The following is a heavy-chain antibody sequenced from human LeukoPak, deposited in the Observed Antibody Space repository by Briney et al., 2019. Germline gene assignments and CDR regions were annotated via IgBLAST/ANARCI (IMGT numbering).Heavy chain of an antibody. CDR3: ARDGEGGYNWFDP. D-gene: IGHD1-26*01. Sequence: SETLSLTCTVSGGSISSYYWSWIRQPPGKGLEWIGYIYYSGSTNYSPSLKSRVTISVDTSKNQFSLKLSSVTAADTAVYYCARDGEGGYNWFDPWGQGTLVTVSS. CDR2: IYYSGST. V-gene: IGHV4-59*01. CDR1: GGSISSYY. J-gene: IGHJ5*02.